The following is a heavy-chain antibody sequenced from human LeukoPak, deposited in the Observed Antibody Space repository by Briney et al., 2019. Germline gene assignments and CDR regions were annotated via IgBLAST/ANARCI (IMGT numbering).Heavy chain of an antibody. D-gene: IGHD3-10*01. CDR2: ITGSSYT. V-gene: IGHV3-11*06. J-gene: IGHJ4*02. CDR1: GFTFSDYS. CDR3: ARGHYYGSGPYVF. Sequence: GGSLRLSCAASGFTFSDYSMTWIRQAPGKGLEWVSYITGSSYTNYADSVKGRFTISRDNAENSLYLQMNSLRAEDTAVYYCARGHYYGSGPYVFWGQGTLVTVSS.